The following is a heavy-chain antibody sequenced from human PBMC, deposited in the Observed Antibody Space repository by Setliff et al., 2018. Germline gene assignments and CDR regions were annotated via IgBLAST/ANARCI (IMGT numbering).Heavy chain of an antibody. CDR3: VRDRTAYSYGLDV. Sequence: PSETLSLTCTVSGGSITSSYYWSWIRQPAGKGLEWIGRVYINGGTNYNPSLKSRVTMSVDTSKNQFALNLRSVTAADTAVYYCVRDRTAYSYGLDVWGQGTTVTVSS. CDR2: VYINGGT. J-gene: IGHJ6*02. V-gene: IGHV4-4*07. D-gene: IGHD5-18*01. CDR1: GGSITSSY.